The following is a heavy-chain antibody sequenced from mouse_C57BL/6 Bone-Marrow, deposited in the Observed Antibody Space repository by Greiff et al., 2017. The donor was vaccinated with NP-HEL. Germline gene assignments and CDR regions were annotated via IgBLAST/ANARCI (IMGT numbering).Heavy chain of an antibody. CDR1: GFTFSSYA. CDR2: ISDGGSYT. J-gene: IGHJ2*01. CDR3: ARDSLWYYFDY. Sequence: EVKVVESGGGLVKPGGSLKLSCAASGFTFSSYAMSWVRQTPEKRLEWVATISDGGSYTYYPDNVKGRFTISRDNAKNNLYLQMSHLKSEDTAMYYCARDSLWYYFDYWGQGTTLTVSS. V-gene: IGHV5-4*01. D-gene: IGHD1-1*02.